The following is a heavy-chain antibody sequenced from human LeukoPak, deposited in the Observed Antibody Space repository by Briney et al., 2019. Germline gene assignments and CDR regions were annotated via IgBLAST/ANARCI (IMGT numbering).Heavy chain of an antibody. Sequence: GGSLRLSCAASGFTFSSYAMHWVRQAPGKGLEWVAVISYDGSNKYYADSVKGRFTISRDNSKNTLYLQMNSRRAEDTAVYYCASGGDRSWGQGTLVTVSS. V-gene: IGHV3-30-3*01. CDR3: ASGGDRS. D-gene: IGHD3-10*01. CDR2: ISYDGSNK. CDR1: GFTFSSYA. J-gene: IGHJ5*02.